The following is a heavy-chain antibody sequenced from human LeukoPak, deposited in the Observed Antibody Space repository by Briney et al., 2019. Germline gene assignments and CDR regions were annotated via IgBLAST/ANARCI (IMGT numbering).Heavy chain of an antibody. CDR1: SGSFSNYY. CDR2: INHSGSS. J-gene: IGHJ4*02. CDR3: ARGTITRHVLLDH. Sequence: SETLTLSCAVYSGSFSNYYWTWIRQPPGKGLEWIGEINHSGSSNYNPSLKSRVTISVDTSNNQFSLKLTSVTAADTAVYYCARGTITRHVLLDHWGQGTLVTVSS. D-gene: IGHD5-24*01. V-gene: IGHV4-34*01.